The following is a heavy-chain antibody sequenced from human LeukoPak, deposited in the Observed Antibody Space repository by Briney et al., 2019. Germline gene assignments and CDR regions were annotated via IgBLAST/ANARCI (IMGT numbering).Heavy chain of an antibody. CDR3: VRDLDWGAFDV. CDR1: DFPFSTHG. CDR2: VSPSGDIT. D-gene: IGHD3/OR15-3a*01. Sequence: GGTLRLSCAASDFPFSTHGMNWVRQAPGKGLEWVSGVSPSGDITYYADSVMGRFTISRDNRKSTVSLQMNSLRAEDTALYYCVRDLDWGAFDVWGQGTMVTVSS. J-gene: IGHJ3*01. V-gene: IGHV3-23*01.